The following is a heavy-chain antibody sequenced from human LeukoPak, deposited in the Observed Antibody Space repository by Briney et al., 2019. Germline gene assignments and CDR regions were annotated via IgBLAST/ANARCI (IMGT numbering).Heavy chain of an antibody. V-gene: IGHV4-4*07. CDR1: GGSISDYY. Sequence: SENLSLACTVSGGSISDYYWSWIRQSAGNGLEWIGRMYISGASNYNPSLKSRVTMSLDTSKNQISLKLNSVTAADTAVYYCARNEVGPTIYGMDVWGQGTTVTVSS. CDR3: ARNEVGPTIYGMDV. D-gene: IGHD1-26*01. CDR2: MYISGAS. J-gene: IGHJ6*02.